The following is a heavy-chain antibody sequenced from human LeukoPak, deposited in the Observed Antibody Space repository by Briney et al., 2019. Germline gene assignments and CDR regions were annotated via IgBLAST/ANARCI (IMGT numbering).Heavy chain of an antibody. CDR1: GGSISSYY. Sequence: SETLSLICTVSGGSISSYYWSWIRQPPGKGLEWIGYIYYSGSTNYNPSLKSRVTISVDTSKNQFSLKLSSVTAADTAVYYCARVRMVGAFDIWGQGTMVTVSS. V-gene: IGHV4-59*01. J-gene: IGHJ3*02. CDR3: ARVRMVGAFDI. CDR2: IYYSGST. D-gene: IGHD2-8*01.